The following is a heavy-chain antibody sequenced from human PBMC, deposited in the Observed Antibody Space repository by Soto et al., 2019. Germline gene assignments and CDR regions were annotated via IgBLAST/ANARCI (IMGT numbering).Heavy chain of an antibody. J-gene: IGHJ4*02. V-gene: IGHV4-59*01. Sequence: SETLSLTCTVSGGSITNYFWTWIRQPPGKALEWVGFIYYNGSTQYNPSLKSRVAMSVDTSKNQFSLKLNSVTAADTAVYYCAGDPSWSGYFAFWGRGALVTVSS. CDR3: AGDPSWSGYFAF. D-gene: IGHD3-3*01. CDR1: GGSITNYF. CDR2: IYYNGST.